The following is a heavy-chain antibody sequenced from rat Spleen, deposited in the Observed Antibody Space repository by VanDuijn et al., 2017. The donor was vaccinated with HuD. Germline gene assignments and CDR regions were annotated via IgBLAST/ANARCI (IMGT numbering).Heavy chain of an antibody. J-gene: IGHJ4*01. CDR1: GFNFNDYW. CDR3: AREPPGYGYCVTDA. V-gene: IGHV4-2*01. D-gene: IGHD4-3*01. Sequence: EVRLVESGGGLVQPGRSLKLSCAASGFNFNDYWMGWVRQAPGKGLEWIREINKDSSTINYTPSLKDKFTISRDNAQNTLYLEMSKLGSEGTAIYYCAREPPGYGYCVTDAWGQGASVTVSS. CDR2: INKDSSTI.